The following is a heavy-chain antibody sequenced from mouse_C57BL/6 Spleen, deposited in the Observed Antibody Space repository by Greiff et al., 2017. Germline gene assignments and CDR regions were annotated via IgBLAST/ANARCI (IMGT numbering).Heavy chain of an antibody. CDR2: INPNNGGT. J-gene: IGHJ2*01. V-gene: IGHV1-22*01. CDR1: GYTFTDYN. D-gene: IGHD1-1*02. Sequence: EVKLQQSGPELVKPGASVKMSCKASGYTFTDYNMHWVKQSHGKSLEWIGYINPNNGGTSYNQKFKGKATLTVNKSSSTAYMRLRSLTSEDSAVYECGEIWGGDYWGQGTTLTVSS. CDR3: GEIWGGDY.